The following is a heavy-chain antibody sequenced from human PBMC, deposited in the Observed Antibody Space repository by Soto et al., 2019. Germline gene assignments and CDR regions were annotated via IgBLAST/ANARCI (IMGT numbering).Heavy chain of an antibody. CDR3: ARAIVGGTLHAFDI. D-gene: IGHD1-26*01. J-gene: IGHJ3*02. Sequence: AGSLRLSCSAPVVLFSSYSMNWVRPAPGKGLEWVSALTGSGGSTYYGDSVRGRFTISRDNSKNTLYLQMNSLRADDTAAYYCARAIVGGTLHAFDIWGQGKMVTVS. V-gene: IGHV3-23*02. CDR1: VVLFSSYS. CDR2: LTGSGGST.